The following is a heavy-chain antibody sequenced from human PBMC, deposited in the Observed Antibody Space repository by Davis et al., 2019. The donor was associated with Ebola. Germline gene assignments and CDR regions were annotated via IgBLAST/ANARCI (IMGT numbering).Heavy chain of an antibody. Sequence: SETLSLTCTVSGGSFSGYYWSWIRQPPGKGLEWIGEINHSGSTNYNPSLKSRVTISVDTSKNQFSLKLSSVTAADTAVYYCARTRYSSSRYYYYGMDVWGQGTTITVSS. CDR1: GGSFSGYY. CDR3: ARTRYSSSRYYYYGMDV. J-gene: IGHJ6*02. CDR2: INHSGST. D-gene: IGHD6-13*01. V-gene: IGHV4-34*01.